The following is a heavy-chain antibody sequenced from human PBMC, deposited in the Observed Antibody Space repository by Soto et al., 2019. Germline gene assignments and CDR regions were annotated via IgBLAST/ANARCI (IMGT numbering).Heavy chain of an antibody. CDR2: ISGSGGST. Sequence: EVQLLESGGSLVQPEGSLRLSCAASGFTFSSYAMSWVRQAPGKGLEWVSAISGSGGSTYYADSVKGRFTISRDNSKNTLYLQMNGLRAEDTAVYYCAKTPIPPDSSGFPYWGQGTLVTVSS. D-gene: IGHD6-19*01. CDR3: AKTPIPPDSSGFPY. J-gene: IGHJ4*02. V-gene: IGHV3-23*01. CDR1: GFTFSSYA.